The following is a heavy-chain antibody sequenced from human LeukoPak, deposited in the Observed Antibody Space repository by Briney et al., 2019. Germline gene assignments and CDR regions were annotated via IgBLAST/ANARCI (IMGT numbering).Heavy chain of an antibody. J-gene: IGHJ4*02. CDR1: VRPIHLYY. Sequence: SVTLTLICRLSVRPIHLYYWSWIRQSPGKGLEWIGYIYYSGSTNYNPSLKSRVTISVDTSKNQFSLKLSSVTAADTAVYYCARLTYSRDYWGQGTLVTVSS. D-gene: IGHD6-13*01. CDR3: ARLTYSRDY. V-gene: IGHV4-59*08. CDR2: IYYSGST.